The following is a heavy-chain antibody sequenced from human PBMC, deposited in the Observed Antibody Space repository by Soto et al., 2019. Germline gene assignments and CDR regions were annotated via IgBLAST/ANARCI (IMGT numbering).Heavy chain of an antibody. CDR2: IIPIFGTA. J-gene: IGHJ6*02. V-gene: IGHV1-69*12. CDR3: ARALRRQKDYYYGMDV. Sequence: QVQLVQSGAEVKKPGSSVKVSCKASGGTFSSYAISWVRQAPGQGLEWMGGIIPIFGTANYAQKFQGRVTITADESTSTAYMELRRLRSEDTSVYYCARALRRQKDYYYGMDVWGQGTTVTVSS. CDR1: GGTFSSYA.